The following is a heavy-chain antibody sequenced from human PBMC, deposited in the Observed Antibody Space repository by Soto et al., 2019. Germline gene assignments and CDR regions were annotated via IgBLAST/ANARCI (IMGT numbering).Heavy chain of an antibody. CDR3: ATGTAAPAH. CDR1: GFTFSNFD. V-gene: IGHV3-23*01. CDR2: ISTSGGTT. J-gene: IGHJ1*01. D-gene: IGHD6-13*01. Sequence: EVQLLESGGGLVQPGGSLRLSCAASGFTFSNFDMSWVRQAPGKGLEWVSGISTSGGTTYYADSVKGLFTSSRDNSKNTLYLQMTSLRAEDTAVYYCATGTAAPAHWGQGTLVTVSS.